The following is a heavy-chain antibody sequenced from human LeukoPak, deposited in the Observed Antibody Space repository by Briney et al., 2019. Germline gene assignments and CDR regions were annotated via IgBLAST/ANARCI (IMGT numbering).Heavy chain of an antibody. J-gene: IGHJ4*02. Sequence: GGSLRLSCAASGFTFDDYAMHWVRQAPGKGLEWVSGISWNSGSVGYADSVKGRFTISRDNAKNSLYLQMNSLRAEDTALYYCAKDSMLAWFGEAYFDYWGQGTLVTVSS. CDR1: GFTFDDYA. CDR3: AKDSMLAWFGEAYFDY. V-gene: IGHV3-9*01. D-gene: IGHD3-10*01. CDR2: ISWNSGSV.